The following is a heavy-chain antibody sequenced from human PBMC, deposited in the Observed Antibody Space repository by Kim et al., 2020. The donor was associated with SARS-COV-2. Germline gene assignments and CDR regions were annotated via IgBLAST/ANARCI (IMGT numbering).Heavy chain of an antibody. V-gene: IGHV1-24*01. CDR3: ATGPVAGTVLWFDP. J-gene: IGHJ5*02. D-gene: IGHD6-19*01. Sequence: AHKFQGRVTMTEDTSTDTAYMELGSLRSEDTAVYYCATGPVAGTVLWFDPWGQGTLVTVSS.